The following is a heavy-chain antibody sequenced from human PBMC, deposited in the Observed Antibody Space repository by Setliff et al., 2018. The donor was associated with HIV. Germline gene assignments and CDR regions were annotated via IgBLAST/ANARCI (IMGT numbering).Heavy chain of an antibody. D-gene: IGHD3-22*01. J-gene: IGHJ5*02. V-gene: IGHV4-39*01. CDR1: GASIITDPHY. Sequence: SETLSLTCSVSGASIITDPHYWGWIRQSPGKGLEWIGNIFYGGNPHYSPSLKSRVTISMDTSRNQFSLKLTSMTAADTAVYYCASRVYYYDSSGYLREEGFDPWGQGTLVTVSS. CDR3: ASRVYYYDSSGYLREEGFDP. CDR2: IFYGGNP.